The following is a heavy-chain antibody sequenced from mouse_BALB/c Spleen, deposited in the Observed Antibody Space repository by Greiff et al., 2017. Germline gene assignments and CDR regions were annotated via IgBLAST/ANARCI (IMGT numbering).Heavy chain of an antibody. CDR1: GYTFTSYW. J-gene: IGHJ2*01. D-gene: IGHD3-1*01. V-gene: IGHV1-7*01. Sequence: QVQLQQSGADLAKPGASVKMSCKASGYTFTSYWMHWVKQRPGQGLEWIGYINPSTGYTEYNQKFMDKATVTEDKSPSTSYMQLSSLTSEDSAVDYCARQHGPYWGQGTTLTVSS. CDR2: INPSTGYT. CDR3: ARQHGPY.